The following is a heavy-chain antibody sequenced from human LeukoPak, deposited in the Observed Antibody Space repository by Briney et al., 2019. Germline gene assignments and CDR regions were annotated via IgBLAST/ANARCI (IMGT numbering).Heavy chain of an antibody. V-gene: IGHV1-24*01. CDR2: FDPEDGET. Sequence: ASVKVSCKLSGYTLTELSMHWVRQAPGKGLEWMGGFDPEDGETIYAQKFQGRVTVTEDTSTDTAYMELSRLRSEDTALYYCATGYSGSYYQHPFDYWGQGTLVTVSS. CDR1: GYTLTELS. J-gene: IGHJ4*02. D-gene: IGHD1-26*01. CDR3: ATGYSGSYYQHPFDY.